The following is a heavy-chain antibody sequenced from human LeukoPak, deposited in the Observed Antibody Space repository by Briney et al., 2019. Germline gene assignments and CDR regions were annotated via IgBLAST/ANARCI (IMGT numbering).Heavy chain of an antibody. D-gene: IGHD3-22*01. CDR2: IYYSGNT. CDR1: GDSISTSNSY. V-gene: IGHV4-39*01. CDR3: ARLDDSSGSFH. Sequence: SETLSLTCTVSGDSISTSNSYWGWIRQPPGKGLEWIGSIYYSGNTYYNASLKSRITISVDTSKNQFSLKLSSVTAADTAVYYCARLDDSSGSFHWGQGTLVTVSS. J-gene: IGHJ4*02.